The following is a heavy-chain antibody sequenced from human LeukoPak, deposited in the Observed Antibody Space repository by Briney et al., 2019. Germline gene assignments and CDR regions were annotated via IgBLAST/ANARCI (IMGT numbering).Heavy chain of an antibody. CDR3: AREELRLGELSIHY. Sequence: ASVPVSSKASGYRFTTYGISGVRQDPRHEVQGLGWITTHNGNTNYAQKFQGRVTMTTDTSTSTVYIELRSLKSDDTAMYYCAREELRLGELSIHYWGEGTLVTVSS. J-gene: IGHJ4*02. CDR1: GYRFTTYG. D-gene: IGHD3-16*02. V-gene: IGHV1-18*01. CDR2: ITTHNGNT.